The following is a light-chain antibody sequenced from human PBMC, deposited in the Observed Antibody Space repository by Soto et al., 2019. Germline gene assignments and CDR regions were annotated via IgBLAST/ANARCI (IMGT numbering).Light chain of an antibody. J-gene: IGKJ5*01. CDR3: QQYNNWPFS. Sequence: EIVMTQSPCTLSVSPGERATLSCRAGQGVTTTFAWYQQKSGQSPRLLIYDVSIRATGVPARFSGTGSETDFTLTISGLQSEDSAVYFCQQYNNWPFSFGQGTRLEI. CDR2: DVS. V-gene: IGKV3-15*01. CDR1: QGVTTT.